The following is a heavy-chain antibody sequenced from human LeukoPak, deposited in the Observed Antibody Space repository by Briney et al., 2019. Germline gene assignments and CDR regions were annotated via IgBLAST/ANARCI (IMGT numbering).Heavy chain of an antibody. CDR3: ARGYCSSTSCYSTRFDP. CDR1: GFTFSSYW. D-gene: IGHD2-2*01. CDR2: INSDGSST. Sequence: PGGSLRLSCAASGFTFSSYWMHWVRQAPGKGLVWVSRINSDGSSTSYADSVKGRFTISRDNAKNTLYLQMNSLRAEDTAVYYCARGYCSSTSCYSTRFDPWGQGTLVTVSS. V-gene: IGHV3-74*01. J-gene: IGHJ5*02.